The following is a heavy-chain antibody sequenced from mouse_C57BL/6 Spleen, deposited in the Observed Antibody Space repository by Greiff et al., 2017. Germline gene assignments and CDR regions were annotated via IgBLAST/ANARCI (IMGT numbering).Heavy chain of an antibody. D-gene: IGHD2-2*01. J-gene: IGHJ3*01. CDR2: INPSNGDT. V-gene: IGHV1-53*01. Sequence: QVQLLQPGTELVKPGASVKLSCKASGYTFTSYWMHWVKQRPGQGLEWIGNINPSNGDTNSNEKFKSKATLTVDKSSSPAYMQLSSRTYEDAAVYYCALYGYDGAWFAYWGQGTLVTVSA. CDR1: GYTFTSYW. CDR3: ALYGYDGAWFAY.